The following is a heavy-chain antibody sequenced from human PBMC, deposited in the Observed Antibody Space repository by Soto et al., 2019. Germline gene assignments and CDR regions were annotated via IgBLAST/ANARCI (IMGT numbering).Heavy chain of an antibody. CDR1: GGSISSYY. D-gene: IGHD1-26*01. CDR3: ARDRDGSYPAAFDI. CDR2: IYYSGST. J-gene: IGHJ3*02. Sequence: SETLSVTCTVSGGSISSYYWSWIGQPPGKGLEWIGYIYYSGSTNYNPSLKSRVTISVDTSKNQFSLKLSSVTAADTAVYYCARDRDGSYPAAFDIWGQGTMVTVSS. V-gene: IGHV4-59*01.